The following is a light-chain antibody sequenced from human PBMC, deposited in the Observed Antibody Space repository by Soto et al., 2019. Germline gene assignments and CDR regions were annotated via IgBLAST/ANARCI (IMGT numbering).Light chain of an antibody. CDR2: AAS. J-gene: IGKJ2*01. CDR3: QQSYSSPIYS. Sequence: DIQMTQSPSSLSASIGDTISITCRASQTINTYLNWYQQKPGKAPELLIYAASSLQSGVPSRFTGSGSGTHFTLTINSLQAEDFATYYCQQSYSSPIYSFGQGTRLEIK. CDR1: QTINTY. V-gene: IGKV1-39*01.